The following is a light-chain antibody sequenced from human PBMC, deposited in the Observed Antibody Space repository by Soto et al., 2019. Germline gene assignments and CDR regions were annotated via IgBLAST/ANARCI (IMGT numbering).Light chain of an antibody. CDR3: QQSYATVRT. Sequence: DIQMTQSPSSLSASVGDRVTITCQASQDINKNLIWYQQKPGKAPRLLIYAASRLQSGVPARFSGSGAETDFTLTITSLQPEDFGIYYCQQSYATVRTFGGGTKVDIK. V-gene: IGKV1-39*01. CDR2: AAS. CDR1: QDINKN. J-gene: IGKJ4*01.